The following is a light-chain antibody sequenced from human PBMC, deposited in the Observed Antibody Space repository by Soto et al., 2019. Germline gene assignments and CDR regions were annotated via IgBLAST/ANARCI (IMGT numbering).Light chain of an antibody. CDR1: QSVTNSF. Sequence: ENVLTQSPGILSLSPGERATLSCRASQSVTNSFFAWYQQKPGQAPRLLIYSISSRATGIPDRFSGSGSGTDFTLSISRLEPEDFVVYYCQQYSTLPHTFGQGT. V-gene: IGKV3-20*01. CDR3: QQYSTLPHT. J-gene: IGKJ2*01. CDR2: SIS.